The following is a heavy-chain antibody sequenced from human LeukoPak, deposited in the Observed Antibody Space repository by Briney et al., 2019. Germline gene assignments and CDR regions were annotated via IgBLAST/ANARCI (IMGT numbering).Heavy chain of an antibody. Sequence: ASVKVSCKASGYTFTSYGISWVRQAPGQGLEWMGWISAYNGNTNYAQKLQGGVTMTRDTSTSTVYMELSSLRSEDTAVYYCARLYSSGWYPDYWGQGTLVTVSS. CDR3: ARLYSSGWYPDY. D-gene: IGHD6-19*01. V-gene: IGHV1-18*01. J-gene: IGHJ4*02. CDR1: GYTFTSYG. CDR2: ISAYNGNT.